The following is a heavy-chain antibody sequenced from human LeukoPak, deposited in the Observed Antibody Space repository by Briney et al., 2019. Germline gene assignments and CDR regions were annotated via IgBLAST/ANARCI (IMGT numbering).Heavy chain of an antibody. D-gene: IGHD3-3*01. J-gene: IGHJ3*02. Sequence: GGSLRLSCAASGFTFSSYAMHWVRQAPGKGLEWVAVISYDGSNKYYADSVKGRFTISRDNSKNTLYLQMNSLRAEDTAVYYCARGWSGNDAFDIWGQGTMVTVSS. CDR2: ISYDGSNK. V-gene: IGHV3-30-3*01. CDR3: ARGWSGNDAFDI. CDR1: GFTFSSYA.